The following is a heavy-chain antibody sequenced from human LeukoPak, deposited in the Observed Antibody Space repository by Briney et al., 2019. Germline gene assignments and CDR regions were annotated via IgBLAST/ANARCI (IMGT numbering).Heavy chain of an antibody. CDR1: GYTLTELS. CDR2: FDPEDGET. D-gene: IGHD3-22*01. J-gene: IGHJ4*02. Sequence: ASVKVSCKASGYTLTELSMHWVRQAPGKGLEWMGGFDPEDGETIYAQKFQGRVTMTEDTSTDTAYMELSSLRSEDTAVYYCATVLDYYDSSGPTYGFDYWGQGTLVTVSS. V-gene: IGHV1-24*01. CDR3: ATVLDYYDSSGPTYGFDY.